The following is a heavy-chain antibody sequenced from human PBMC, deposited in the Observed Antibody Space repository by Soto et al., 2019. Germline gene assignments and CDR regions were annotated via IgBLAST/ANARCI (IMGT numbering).Heavy chain of an antibody. D-gene: IGHD3-10*01. CDR1: AGSFSCYY. CDR2: INHSGST. J-gene: IGHJ6*02. Sequence: PSETLYLSSPVYAGSFSCYYWIWIRQPPGKGLEWIGEINHSGSTNYNPSLKSRVTISVDTSKIQFSLKLSSVTAADTAVYYCARMGWFGELSAGMDVWGQGTTVTVSS. V-gene: IGHV4-34*01. CDR3: ARMGWFGELSAGMDV.